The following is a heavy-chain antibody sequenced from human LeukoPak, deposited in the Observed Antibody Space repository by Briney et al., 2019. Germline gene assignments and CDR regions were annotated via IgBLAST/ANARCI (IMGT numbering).Heavy chain of an antibody. CDR2: ISGSGGST. J-gene: IGHJ3*02. V-gene: IGHV3-23*01. CDR1: GFTFSSYA. Sequence: GGSLRLSCAASGFTFSSYAMGWVRQSPGKGLEWVSAISGSGGSTYYAGSVKGRFTISRDNSKNTLYLQMNSLRAEDTAVYYCAKDYGGNGRRRGDAFDIWGQGTMVTVSS. D-gene: IGHD4-17*01. CDR3: AKDYGGNGRRRGDAFDI.